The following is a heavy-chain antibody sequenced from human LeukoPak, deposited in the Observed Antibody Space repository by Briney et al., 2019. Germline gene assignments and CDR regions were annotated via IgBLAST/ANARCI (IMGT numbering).Heavy chain of an antibody. CDR2: ISASDTST. J-gene: IGHJ4*02. CDR3: AKARATIYYFDC. CDR1: GFTFSTFA. Sequence: GGSLRLSCAASGFTFSTFAMGWVRQAPGKGLEWVSAISASDTSTYYADSVKGRFTISRDNSKNTLYLQMNSLRAEDTAVYYCAKARATIYYFDCWGQGTLVTVSS. V-gene: IGHV3-23*01. D-gene: IGHD5-12*01.